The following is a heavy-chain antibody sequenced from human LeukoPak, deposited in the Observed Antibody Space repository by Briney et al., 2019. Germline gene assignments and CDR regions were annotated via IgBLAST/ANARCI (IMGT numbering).Heavy chain of an antibody. V-gene: IGHV4-61*02. D-gene: IGHD3-10*01. CDR1: GGSISSGSYY. CDR2: VYTSGST. J-gene: IGHJ5*02. Sequence: PSETLSLTCIVSGGSISSGSYYWSWIRQPAGTGLEWIGRVYTSGSTSYNPSLKSRLTISIDTSKNLFSLKMTSVTAADTAVYYCARGQYYSGSGSLNWFDPWGQGTLVTVSS. CDR3: ARGQYYSGSGSLNWFDP.